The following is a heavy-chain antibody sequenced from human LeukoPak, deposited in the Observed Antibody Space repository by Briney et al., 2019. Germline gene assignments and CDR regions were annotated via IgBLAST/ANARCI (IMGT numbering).Heavy chain of an antibody. CDR1: GDIVSSNSAA. Sequence: SQTLSLTCAISGDIVSSNSAAWNWIRQSPSRGLEWLGRTYYRSKWYNDYAVSVKSRITINPDTSKNQFSLQLSSVTPEDTAVYYCARVEGDSSSRGGFDYWGQGTLVTVSS. CDR3: ARVEGDSSSRGGFDY. D-gene: IGHD6-6*01. V-gene: IGHV6-1*01. CDR2: TYYRSKWYN. J-gene: IGHJ4*02.